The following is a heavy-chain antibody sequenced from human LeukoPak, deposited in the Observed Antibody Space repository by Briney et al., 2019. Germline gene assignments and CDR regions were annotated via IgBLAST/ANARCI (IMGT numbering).Heavy chain of an antibody. V-gene: IGHV3-53*05. CDR1: GFTVSTVY. CDR2: IYGGHSA. Sequence: GGSLRLSCAASGFTVSTVYMTWVRQAPGKGLEWVSVIYGGHSAYYADSVKGRFTISRDNSKNTLFVQMSSLRGEDTAVYYCVKDQAGTTGNAFDIWGQGTVVTVSS. CDR3: VKDQAGTTGNAFDI. J-gene: IGHJ3*02. D-gene: IGHD1-1*01.